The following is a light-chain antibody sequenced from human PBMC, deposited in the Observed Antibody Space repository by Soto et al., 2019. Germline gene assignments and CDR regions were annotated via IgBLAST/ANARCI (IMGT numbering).Light chain of an antibody. J-gene: IGLJ1*01. V-gene: IGLV2-14*01. CDR3: SSYTTSSPYV. CDR1: RNDVGGYNY. CDR2: EVS. Sequence: QSALTQPASVSGSPGQSVTIYCTGTRNDVGGYNYVSWYQQHPGKAPKLVIYEVSHRPSGISGRFSGSKSGNTASLTISGLQVDDEADYFCSSYTTSSPYVFGAGTKLTVL.